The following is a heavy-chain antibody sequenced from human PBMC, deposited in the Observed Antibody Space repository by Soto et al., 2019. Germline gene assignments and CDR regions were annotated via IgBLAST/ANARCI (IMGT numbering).Heavy chain of an antibody. CDR2: INPSGGTT. D-gene: IGHD2-15*01. V-gene: IGHV1-46*01. J-gene: IGHJ4*02. CDR3: ARVRGGGSEYFFDY. Sequence: AAVKVSCKASGYTFTTYNVHCVRQSPGQCLEWMAIINPSGGTTYYVQKFEGRVTLTTDTSTSTVYMELSSLRSDDTAVYYCARVRGGGSEYFFDYWGQGTLVTVSS. CDR1: GYTFTTYN.